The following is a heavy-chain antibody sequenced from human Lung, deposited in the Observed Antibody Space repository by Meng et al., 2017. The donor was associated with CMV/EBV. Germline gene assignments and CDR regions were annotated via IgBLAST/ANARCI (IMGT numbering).Heavy chain of an antibody. CDR3: ARFATTVLTT. J-gene: IGHJ4*02. V-gene: IGHV4-59*01. D-gene: IGHD4-17*01. Sequence: SETLSLTCAVYGGSFSGYCWSWIRQPPGKGLEWIGYVYYAGSTNYNPSLESRVTISVNTSKNQFSLKLTSVTAADTAKYYCARFATTVLTTWGPGTLVTVSS. CDR1: GGSFSGYC. CDR2: VYYAGST.